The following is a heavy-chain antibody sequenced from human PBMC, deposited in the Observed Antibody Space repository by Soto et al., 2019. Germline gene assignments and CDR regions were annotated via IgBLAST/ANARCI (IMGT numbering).Heavy chain of an antibody. V-gene: IGHV1-69*12. D-gene: IGHD6-13*01. CDR3: AGGVMQQLDPFDY. Sequence: QVQLVQSGAEVKKPGSSVKVSCKASGGTFSSYAISWVRQAPGQGLEWMGGIIPIFGTANYAQKFQGRVTITADESTSTADRELGRLRAEGTAVYYCAGGVMQQLDPFDYWGQGTLVTVSS. J-gene: IGHJ4*02. CDR1: GGTFSSYA. CDR2: IIPIFGTA.